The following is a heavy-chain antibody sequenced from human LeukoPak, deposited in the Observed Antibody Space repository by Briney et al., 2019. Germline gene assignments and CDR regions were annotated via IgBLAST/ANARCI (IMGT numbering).Heavy chain of an antibody. D-gene: IGHD1-7*01. J-gene: IGHJ4*02. CDR3: AGGRANWDYDFDY. CDR2: IYYSGST. CDR1: GGSISSSSYY. Sequence: KTSETLSLTCTVSGGSISSSSYYWGWIRQPPGKGLEWIGSIYYSGSTYYNPSLKSRVSISVDTSKDQFSLTLTSVTAADTAVYYCAGGRANWDYDFDYWGQGTPVTVSS. V-gene: IGHV4-39*01.